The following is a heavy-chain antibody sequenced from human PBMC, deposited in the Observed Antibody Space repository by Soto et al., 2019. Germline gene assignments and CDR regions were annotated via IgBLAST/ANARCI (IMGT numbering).Heavy chain of an antibody. J-gene: IGHJ4*02. CDR3: ARGRYGDY. D-gene: IGHD1-1*01. CDR2: ISAHNGNT. Sequence: SVXVSCKGSGYAFTTYGITWVRQAPGQGLEWMGWISAHNGNTNYAQKLQGRVTVTRDTSTSTAYMELRSLRSDDTAVYYCARGRYGDYWGQGALVTVSS. CDR1: GYAFTTYG. V-gene: IGHV1-18*01.